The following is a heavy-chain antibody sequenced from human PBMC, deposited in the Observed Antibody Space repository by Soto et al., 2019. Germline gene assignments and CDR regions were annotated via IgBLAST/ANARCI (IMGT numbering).Heavy chain of an antibody. J-gene: IGHJ1*01. CDR3: ARAKGDGYSLSEYFQH. D-gene: IGHD5-18*01. Sequence: EVQLVESGGGLVQPGGSLRLSCAASGFTFSSYSMNWVRQAPGKGLEWVSYISSSSSTIYYADSVKGRFTISRDNAKNSLYLQMNSLRDEDTAVYYCARAKGDGYSLSEYFQHWGQGTLVTVSS. CDR1: GFTFSSYS. V-gene: IGHV3-48*02. CDR2: ISSSSSTI.